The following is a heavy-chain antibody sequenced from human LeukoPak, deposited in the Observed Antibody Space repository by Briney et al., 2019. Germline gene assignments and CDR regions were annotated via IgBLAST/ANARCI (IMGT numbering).Heavy chain of an antibody. CDR2: MNPNSGNT. V-gene: IGHV1-18*01. Sequence: ASVKVSCKASGYTFTSYDINWVRQATGQGLEWMGWMNPNSGNTNYAQKLQGRVTMTTDTSTSTAYMELRSLRSDDTAVYYCARLDNWMVDAFDIWGQGTMVTVSS. J-gene: IGHJ3*02. CDR1: GYTFTSYD. CDR3: ARLDNWMVDAFDI. D-gene: IGHD1-20*01.